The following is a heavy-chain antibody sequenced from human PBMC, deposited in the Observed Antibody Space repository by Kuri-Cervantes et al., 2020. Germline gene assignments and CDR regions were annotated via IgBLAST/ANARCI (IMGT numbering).Heavy chain of an antibody. CDR2: IYSGGST. V-gene: IGHV3-53*01. Sequence: GKSLKISCAASGFTVSSNYMSWVRQAPGKGLEWVSVIYSGGSTYYADSVKGRFTISRDNAKNTLYLQMNSLRAEDTAVYYCAREWKIYGDYEDALDIWGQGTMVTVS. CDR3: AREWKIYGDYEDALDI. CDR1: GFTVSSNY. J-gene: IGHJ3*02. D-gene: IGHD4-17*01.